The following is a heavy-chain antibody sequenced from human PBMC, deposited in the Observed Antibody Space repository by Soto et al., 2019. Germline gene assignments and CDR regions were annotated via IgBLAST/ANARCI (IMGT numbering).Heavy chain of an antibody. CDR3: AKDGSDYGSADFDY. CDR2: ISGSGGST. J-gene: IGHJ4*02. V-gene: IGHV3-23*01. Sequence: EVQLLESGGGLVQPGGSLRLSCAASGFTFSSYAMSWVRQAPGKGLEWVSAISGSGGSTYYADSVKGRFTIARDNSKNTLYLQMNSMRAEDTAVYSCAKDGSDYGSADFDYWGQGTLVTVSS. D-gene: IGHD4-17*01. CDR1: GFTFSSYA.